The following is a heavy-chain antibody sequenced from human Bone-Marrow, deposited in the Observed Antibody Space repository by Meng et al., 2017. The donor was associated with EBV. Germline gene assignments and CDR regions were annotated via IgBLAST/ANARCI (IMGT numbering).Heavy chain of an antibody. CDR2: IYHSGST. CDR3: AKGGGYYYDSSGFHYDY. D-gene: IGHD3-22*01. J-gene: IGHJ4*02. CDR1: GGSISSNNW. V-gene: IGHV4-4*02. Sequence: QVQVQESGPGLGKPSGTLSLTCAVSGGSISSNNWWSWVRQPPGKGLECIGEIYHSGSTNYNPSLKSRVTISVDKSKNQFSLKLSSVTAADTAVYYCAKGGGYYYDSSGFHYDYWGQGTLVTVSS.